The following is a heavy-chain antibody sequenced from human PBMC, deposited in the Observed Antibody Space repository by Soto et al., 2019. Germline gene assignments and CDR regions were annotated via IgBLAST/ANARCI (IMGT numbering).Heavy chain of an antibody. J-gene: IGHJ4*01. CDR3: ARDGAAAGNINFDN. Sequence: AASVKVSCKTSGYTFTRYAMHWVRQAPGQRHEWMGWINGGNGNTKYAPKFQDRVTISRDTSASTVYMELSSLTSEDTAVYYCARDGAAAGNINFDNWGHGTLVTVSS. V-gene: IGHV1-3*01. D-gene: IGHD6-25*01. CDR1: GYTFTRYA. CDR2: INGGNGNT.